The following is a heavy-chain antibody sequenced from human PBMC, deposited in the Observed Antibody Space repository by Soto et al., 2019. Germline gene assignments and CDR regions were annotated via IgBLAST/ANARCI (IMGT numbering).Heavy chain of an antibody. J-gene: IGHJ4*02. Sequence: QVQLVQSGAEVKKPGASVKVACKASGYTFTSYRMHWVRQAPGQRLEWMAVINPSGGSPIYAQAFHARVTMARDASTSTVYTELGSLRSDDTAVYYCAREPPQFAYGRSAFDYWGQGTLVTVSS. D-gene: IGHD3-10*01. V-gene: IGHV1-46*01. CDR2: INPSGGSP. CDR1: GYTFTSYR. CDR3: AREPPQFAYGRSAFDY.